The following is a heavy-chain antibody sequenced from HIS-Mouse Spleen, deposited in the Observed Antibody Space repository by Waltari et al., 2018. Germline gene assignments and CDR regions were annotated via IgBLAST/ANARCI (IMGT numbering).Heavy chain of an antibody. CDR2: MNPNNGNT. D-gene: IGHD4-4*01. CDR3: ARGHDYSNYFDY. V-gene: IGHV1-8*01. Sequence: QVQLVQSGAEVKKPGASVKVSRKASGHTFTGCYINRVRQVTGQGLEWMGWMNPNNGNTGYAQKFQGRVTMTRNTSISTAYMELSSLRSEDTAVYYCARGHDYSNYFDYWGQGTLVTVSS. J-gene: IGHJ4*02. CDR1: GHTFTGCY.